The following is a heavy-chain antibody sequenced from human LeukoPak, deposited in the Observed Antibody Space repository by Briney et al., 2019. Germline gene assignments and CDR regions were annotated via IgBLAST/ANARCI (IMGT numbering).Heavy chain of an antibody. V-gene: IGHV3-64D*09. J-gene: IGHJ4*02. D-gene: IGHD2-21*02. CDR1: GFTFSSYA. CDR2: ISSNGGST. Sequence: GGSLRLSCSASGFTFSSYAMHWVRQAPGKGLEYVSAISSNGGSTYYADSVKGGFTISRDNSKNTLYLQMSSLRAEDTAVYYCVKELHCGGDCYYFDYWGQGTLVTVSS. CDR3: VKELHCGGDCYYFDY.